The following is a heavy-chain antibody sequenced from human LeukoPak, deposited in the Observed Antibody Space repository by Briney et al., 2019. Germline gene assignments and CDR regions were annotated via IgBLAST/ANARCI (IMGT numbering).Heavy chain of an antibody. CDR1: GGSFSGYY. CDR3: ARTYYYDSSGYNYYYYYGMDV. V-gene: IGHV4-34*01. Sequence: PSETLSLTCAVYGGSFSGYYWSWIRQPPGKGLEWIGEINHSGSTNYNPSLKSRVTISVDTSKNQFSLKLSSVTAADTAVYYCARTYYYDSSGYNYYYYYGMDVWGQGTTVTVSS. CDR2: INHSGST. D-gene: IGHD3-22*01. J-gene: IGHJ6*02.